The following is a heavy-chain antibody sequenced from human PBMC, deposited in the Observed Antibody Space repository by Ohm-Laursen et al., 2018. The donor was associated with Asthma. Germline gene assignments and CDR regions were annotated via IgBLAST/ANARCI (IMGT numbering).Heavy chain of an antibody. CDR1: GFTFSGYA. CDR2: ISGNGGTT. CDR3: AKDSIVGSTPGHDYVDY. J-gene: IGHJ4*02. D-gene: IGHD1-26*01. V-gene: IGHV3-23*01. Sequence: SLRLSCAASGFTFSGYAMSWVRQAPGKGLEWVSVISGNGGTTYYADSVRGLFSMSRDNFMNSHYLQMNSLRAEDTAVYFLAKDSIVGSTPGHDYVDYWGKGTLVTVSS.